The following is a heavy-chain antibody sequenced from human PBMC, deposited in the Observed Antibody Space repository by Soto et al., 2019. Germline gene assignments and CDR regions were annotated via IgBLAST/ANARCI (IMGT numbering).Heavy chain of an antibody. J-gene: IGHJ6*02. CDR3: ARNGGGSGSYYHNYGLDF. Sequence: SETLSLTCTVSGGSISSYYWSWIRQPPGKGLEWIGYIYYSGSADYSPSLKSRVTISVDTSKNQFSLKLSSVTAADTAVYYCARNGGGSGSYYHNYGLDFWGQGTTVTVSS. CDR1: GGSISSYY. D-gene: IGHD3-10*01. V-gene: IGHV4-59*01. CDR2: IYYSGSA.